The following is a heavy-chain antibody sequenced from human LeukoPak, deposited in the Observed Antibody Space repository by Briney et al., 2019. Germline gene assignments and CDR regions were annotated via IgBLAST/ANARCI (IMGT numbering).Heavy chain of an antibody. Sequence: SETLSLTCTVSGGSISSSSYYWGWIRQPPGKGLEWIGEINHSGSTNYNPPLKSRVTISVDTSKNQLSLKLSSVTAADTAVYYCARVLRSYYYGSGSLGDWFDPWGQGTLVTVSS. CDR2: INHSGST. CDR3: ARVLRSYYYGSGSLGDWFDP. CDR1: GGSISSSSYY. D-gene: IGHD3-10*01. J-gene: IGHJ5*02. V-gene: IGHV4-39*07.